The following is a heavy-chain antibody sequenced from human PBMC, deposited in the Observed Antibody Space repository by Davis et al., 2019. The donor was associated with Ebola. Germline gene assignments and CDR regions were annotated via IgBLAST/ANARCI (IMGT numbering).Heavy chain of an antibody. J-gene: IGHJ4*02. CDR2: INSDGSST. V-gene: IGHV3-74*01. Sequence: HTGGSLRLSCAASGFTFSSYAMSWVRQAPGKGLVWVSRINSDGSSTSYADSVKGRFTISRDNAKNTLYLQMNSLRAEDTAVYDCTGTTVVNDYWGQGTLVTVSS. CDR1: GFTFSSYA. D-gene: IGHD4-23*01. CDR3: TGTTVVNDY.